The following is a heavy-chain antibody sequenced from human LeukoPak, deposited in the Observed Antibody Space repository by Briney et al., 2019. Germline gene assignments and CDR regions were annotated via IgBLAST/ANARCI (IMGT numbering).Heavy chain of an antibody. V-gene: IGHV1-8*01. CDR1: GYTFTTYD. J-gene: IGHJ5*02. CDR3: ARGGNYDFP. Sequence: ASVKVSCKASGYTFTTYDINWVRQAPGQGLEWMGWINPNSGNTGYAQKFQGRVTMTRNTSITTAYMELSGLRSEDTAVYYCARGGNYDFPWGQGTLVTVSS. CDR2: INPNSGNT. D-gene: IGHD3-3*01.